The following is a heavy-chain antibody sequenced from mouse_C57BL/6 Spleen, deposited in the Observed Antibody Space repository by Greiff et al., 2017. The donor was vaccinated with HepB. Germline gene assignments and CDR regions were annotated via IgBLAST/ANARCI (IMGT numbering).Heavy chain of an antibody. CDR1: GFTFSDYG. V-gene: IGHV5-17*01. Sequence: EVKLMESGGGLVKPGGSLKLSCAASGFTFSDYGMHWVRQAPEKGLEWVAYISSGSSTIYYADTVKGRFTISRDNAKNTLFLQMTSLRSEDTAMYYCARRTVYYAMDYWGQGTSVTVSS. CDR3: ARRTVYYAMDY. J-gene: IGHJ4*01. CDR2: ISSGSSTI.